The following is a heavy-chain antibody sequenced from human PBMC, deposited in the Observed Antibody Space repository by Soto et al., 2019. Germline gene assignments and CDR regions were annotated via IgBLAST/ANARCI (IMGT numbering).Heavy chain of an antibody. CDR2: ISHDGSTK. V-gene: IGHV3-30*18. CDR3: AKDFPSGSSRYDRFDP. J-gene: IGHJ5*02. CDR1: GFTFSLYG. D-gene: IGHD6-19*01. Sequence: QVQLVESGGGVVQPGRSLRLSCAASGFTFSLYGIHWVRQAPGKGLEWLAVISHDGSTKYYADSVKGRFTVCRDNSKNSVYLQMNSLRGEDTAIYYCAKDFPSGSSRYDRFDPWGLGTSVIVS.